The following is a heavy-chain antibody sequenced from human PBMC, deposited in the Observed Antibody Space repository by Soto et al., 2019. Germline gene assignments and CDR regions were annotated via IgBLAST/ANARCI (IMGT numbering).Heavy chain of an antibody. J-gene: IGHJ4*02. CDR1: GGSISSYY. CDR2: IYYSGST. Sequence: SETLSLTCTVSGGSISSYYWSWIRQPPGKGLEWIGYIYYSGSTNYNPSLKSRVTISVDTSKNQFSLKLSSMTAADTAVYYCARSLPGIAAAGSFDYWGQGTLVTVSS. CDR3: ARSLPGIAAAGSFDY. V-gene: IGHV4-59*01. D-gene: IGHD6-13*01.